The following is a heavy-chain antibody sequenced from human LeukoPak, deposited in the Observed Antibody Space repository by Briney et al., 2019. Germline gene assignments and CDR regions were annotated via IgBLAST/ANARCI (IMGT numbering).Heavy chain of an antibody. V-gene: IGHV3-30*02. CDR3: AKGGVASTPQPNYFDS. D-gene: IGHD2-15*01. CDR2: IRYDGSNK. Sequence: GGSLRLSCAASGFTFSSYGMHWVRQAPGKGLEWVAFIRYDGSNKYYADSVKGRFAISRDNSKNTLYLQLNSLRAEDTAIYYCAKGGVASTPQPNYFDSWGQGTLVTVSS. J-gene: IGHJ4*02. CDR1: GFTFSSYG.